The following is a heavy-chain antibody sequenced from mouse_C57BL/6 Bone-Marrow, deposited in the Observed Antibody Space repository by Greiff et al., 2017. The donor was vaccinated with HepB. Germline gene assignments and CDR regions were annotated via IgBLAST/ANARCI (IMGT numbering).Heavy chain of an antibody. Sequence: EVKLQESGGGLVQPGESLKLSCESNEYEFPSHDMSWVRQTPEKRLELVAAINSDGGSTYYPDTMERRFIISRDNTKKTLYLQMSSLRSEDTALYYCARPFLTSAWFAYWGQGTLVTVSA. V-gene: IGHV5-2*01. D-gene: IGHD1-1*01. CDR3: ARPFLTSAWFAY. CDR1: EYEFPSHD. CDR2: INSDGGST. J-gene: IGHJ3*01.